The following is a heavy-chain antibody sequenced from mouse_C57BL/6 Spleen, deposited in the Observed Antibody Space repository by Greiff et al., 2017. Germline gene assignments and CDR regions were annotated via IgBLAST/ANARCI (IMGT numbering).Heavy chain of an antibody. J-gene: IGHJ2*01. Sequence: EVQLVESGGDLVKPGGSLKLSCAASGFTFSSYGMSWVRQTPDKRLEWVATISSGGSYTYYPDSVKGRFTISRDNAKNTLYLQMHSLKSGDTAMYYCARRSDYGSFDYWGQGATLTVSS. CDR3: ARRSDYGSFDY. V-gene: IGHV5-6*01. D-gene: IGHD1-1*01. CDR2: ISSGGSYT. CDR1: GFTFSSYG.